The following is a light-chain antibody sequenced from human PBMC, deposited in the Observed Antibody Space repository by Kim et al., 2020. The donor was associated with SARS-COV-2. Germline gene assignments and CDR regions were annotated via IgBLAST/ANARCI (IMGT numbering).Light chain of an antibody. CDR3: QKYNNWPRT. J-gene: IGKJ1*01. Sequence: EIVMTQSPATLSVSPGDRATLSCRASQSVSSTLAWYQQKPGQAPRLLIYGASTRATGIPARFSGSGSGTEFTLTISSLQSEDFAVYYCQKYNNWPRTFGQGTKVDIK. CDR2: GAS. CDR1: QSVSST. V-gene: IGKV3-15*01.